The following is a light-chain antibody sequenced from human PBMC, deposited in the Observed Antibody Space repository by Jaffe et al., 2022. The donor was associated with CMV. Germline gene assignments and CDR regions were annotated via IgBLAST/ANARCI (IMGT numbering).Light chain of an antibody. J-gene: IGKJ2*01. CDR3: QQRSNWPPYT. Sequence: ESLLTQSPGTLSLSPGERATLSCRASQSVGNYLAWYQHKPGQAPRLLIYDASIRATGIPARFSGSGSGTDFTLTISGLEPEDFAVYYCQQRSNWPPYTFGQGTKLEIK. V-gene: IGKV3-11*01. CDR1: QSVGNY. CDR2: DAS.